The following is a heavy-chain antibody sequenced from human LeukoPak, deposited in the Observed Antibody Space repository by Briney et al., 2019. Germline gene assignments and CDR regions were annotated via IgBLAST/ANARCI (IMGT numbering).Heavy chain of an antibody. CDR3: TRTGPDGAMDDFDN. J-gene: IGHJ4*02. V-gene: IGHV3-30-3*01. Sequence: GRSLRLSCAASGFTFSSYAMHWVRQAPGKGLEWVAVISYDGSNKYYADSVKGRFTISRDNSKNTLYLQMNSLKTEDTAVYYCTRTGPDGAMDDFDNWGQGTLVTVSS. CDR2: ISYDGSNK. CDR1: GFTFSSYA. D-gene: IGHD5-18*01.